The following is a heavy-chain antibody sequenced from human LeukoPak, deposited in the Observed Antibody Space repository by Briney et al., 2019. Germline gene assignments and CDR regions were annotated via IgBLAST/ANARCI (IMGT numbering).Heavy chain of an antibody. J-gene: IGHJ6*02. Sequence: GGSPRLSCAASGFTFSSYAMSWVRQAPGKGLEWVSAISGSGGGTYYVDSVKGRFTISRDNSKNTLYLQMNSLRAEDTAVYYCATVYSSSPLRPMDVWGQGTTVTVSS. D-gene: IGHD2-2*01. CDR3: ATVYSSSPLRPMDV. CDR2: ISGSGGGT. V-gene: IGHV3-23*01. CDR1: GFTFSSYA.